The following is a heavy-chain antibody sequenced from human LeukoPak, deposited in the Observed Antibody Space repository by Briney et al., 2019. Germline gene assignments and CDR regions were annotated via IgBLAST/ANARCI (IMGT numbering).Heavy chain of an antibody. Sequence: PGGSLRLSCAASGFIFWSYGMSWVRQAPGKGLEWVSGISGSGGSTYYADSVKGRFTISRDNSKNTLYLQMNSLRAEDTAVYYCARDRDWGGYSSSSAHPVYRARYYYYMDVWGKGTTVTVSS. V-gene: IGHV3-23*01. D-gene: IGHD6-6*01. J-gene: IGHJ6*03. CDR1: GFIFWSYG. CDR2: ISGSGGST. CDR3: ARDRDWGGYSSSSAHPVYRARYYYYMDV.